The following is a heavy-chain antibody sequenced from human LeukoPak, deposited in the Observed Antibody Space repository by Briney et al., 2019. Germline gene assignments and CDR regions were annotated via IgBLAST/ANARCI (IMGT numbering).Heavy chain of an antibody. V-gene: IGHV4-34*01. D-gene: IGHD3-10*01. Sequence: SETLSLTCVVYGGSFSGFHWTWIRQPPGKGLEWIGEINHSGSTNYNPSLKSRVTISVDTSKNQFSLKLSSVTAADTAVYYCARGYFYGMDVWGQGTSVTVSS. CDR3: ARGYFYGMDV. J-gene: IGHJ6*02. CDR2: INHSGST. CDR1: GGSFSGFH.